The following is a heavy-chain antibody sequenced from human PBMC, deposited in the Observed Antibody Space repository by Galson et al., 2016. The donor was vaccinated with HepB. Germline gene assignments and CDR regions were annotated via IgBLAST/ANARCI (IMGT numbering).Heavy chain of an antibody. J-gene: IGHJ4*02. CDR2: IYPGDSDT. D-gene: IGHD5-24*01. CDR3: GRQDVYNRYFDY. V-gene: IGHV5-51*01. Sequence: QSGAEVKKPGESLKISCKGSGYTFTSYWIVWVRQMPGKGLEWMGFIYPGDSDTTYSPSFQGQVTISADKSISTAYLQWSSLKASDTAMYYCGRQDVYNRYFDYWGQGTLVTVSS. CDR1: GYTFTSYW.